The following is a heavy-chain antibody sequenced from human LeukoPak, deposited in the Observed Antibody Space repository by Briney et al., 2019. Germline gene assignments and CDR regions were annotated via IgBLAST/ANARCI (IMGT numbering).Heavy chain of an antibody. Sequence: SVKVSCKLSGYTLTELSMHWVRQAPGEGLEWMGGFDPEDGETFYAQKFQGRVTMTEDTSTDTAYMELSSLRSEDTAVYYCATDYYYDSSGSYYTVDYWGQGTLVTVSS. D-gene: IGHD3-22*01. CDR2: FDPEDGET. CDR1: GYTLTELS. CDR3: ATDYYYDSSGSYYTVDY. J-gene: IGHJ4*02. V-gene: IGHV1-24*01.